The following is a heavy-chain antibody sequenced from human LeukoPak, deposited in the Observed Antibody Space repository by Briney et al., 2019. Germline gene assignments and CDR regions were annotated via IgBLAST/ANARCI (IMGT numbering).Heavy chain of an antibody. CDR3: ARGKTYAPNTLDY. D-gene: IGHD3-16*01. Sequence: ASVKVSCKASGYTFTVYFMHWVRQAPGQGLEWVGRVNPNAGDTNYAQKFQGRVTLTRDTSIGTAYMELSRLRSDDTAFYYCARGKTYAPNTLDYWGQGTLVTVSS. J-gene: IGHJ4*02. CDR1: GYTFTVYF. CDR2: VNPNAGDT. V-gene: IGHV1-2*06.